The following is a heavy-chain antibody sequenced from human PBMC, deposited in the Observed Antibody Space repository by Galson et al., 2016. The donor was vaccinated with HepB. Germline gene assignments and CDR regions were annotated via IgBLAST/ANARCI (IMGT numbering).Heavy chain of an antibody. Sequence: SLRLSCAASGFTFSNYNMNWVRQAPGKGMEWVSYVSPNGNTKYYADSVKGRFSISKDNAKNSLYLQLSSLRDEDTALYYCAKLYASGRDDFWGQGTLVTVSS. CDR1: GFTFSNYN. D-gene: IGHD6-25*01. V-gene: IGHV3-48*02. J-gene: IGHJ4*02. CDR2: VSPNGNTK. CDR3: AKLYASGRDDF.